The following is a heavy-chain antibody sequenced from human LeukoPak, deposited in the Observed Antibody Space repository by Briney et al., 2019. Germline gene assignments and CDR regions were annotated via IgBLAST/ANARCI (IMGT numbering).Heavy chain of an antibody. V-gene: IGHV3-23*01. CDR3: ANEFVGANEGFDY. CDR2: ISGSGGST. J-gene: IGHJ4*02. D-gene: IGHD1-26*01. CDR1: GFTFSSYA. Sequence: GGSLRLSCAASGFTFSSYAMSWVRQAPGKGLEWVSAISGSGGSTYCADSVKGRFTISRDNSKNTLYLQMNSLRAEDTAVYYCANEFVGANEGFDYWGQGTLVTVSS.